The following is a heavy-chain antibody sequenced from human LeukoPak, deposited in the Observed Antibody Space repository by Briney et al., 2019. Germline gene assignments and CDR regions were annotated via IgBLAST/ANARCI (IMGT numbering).Heavy chain of an antibody. Sequence: GGSLRLSCAASGFTFSSYAMSWVRQAPGKGLEWVPAISGSGGSTYYADSVKGRFTISRDNSKNTLYLQMNSLRAEDTAVYYCAKGKYYYGSGSYYTGGAYYFDYWGQGTLVTVSS. D-gene: IGHD3-10*01. V-gene: IGHV3-23*01. CDR2: ISGSGGST. J-gene: IGHJ4*02. CDR3: AKGKYYYGSGSYYTGGAYYFDY. CDR1: GFTFSSYA.